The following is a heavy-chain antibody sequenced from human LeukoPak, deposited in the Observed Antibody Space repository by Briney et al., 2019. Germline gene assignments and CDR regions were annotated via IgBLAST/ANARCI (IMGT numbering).Heavy chain of an antibody. Sequence: PSETLSLTCTVSGGSFSSYYWTWIRQPPGKGLEWIGYVFSSGSSNYNPSLNSRVTISVDLSKNQFSLKLRSVTAADTAVYYCARTYDTSGYYYAFDYWGQGTLVTVSS. CDR3: ARTYDTSGYYYAFDY. CDR2: VFSSGSS. J-gene: IGHJ4*02. CDR1: GGSFSSYY. V-gene: IGHV4-59*12. D-gene: IGHD3-22*01.